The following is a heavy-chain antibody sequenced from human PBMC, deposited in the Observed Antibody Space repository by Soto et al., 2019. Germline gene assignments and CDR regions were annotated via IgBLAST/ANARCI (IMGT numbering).Heavy chain of an antibody. CDR3: AKDLIQYSSFYFDY. CDR1: GFTFSSYA. J-gene: IGHJ4*02. CDR2: ISGSGGST. V-gene: IGHV3-23*01. D-gene: IGHD6-6*01. Sequence: WGSLRLSCAASGFTFSSYAIIFFRHSPGKGLEWVSAISGSGGSTYYADSVKGRFTISRDNSKNTLYLQMNSLRAEDTAVYYCAKDLIQYSSFYFDYWGQGTLVTVSS.